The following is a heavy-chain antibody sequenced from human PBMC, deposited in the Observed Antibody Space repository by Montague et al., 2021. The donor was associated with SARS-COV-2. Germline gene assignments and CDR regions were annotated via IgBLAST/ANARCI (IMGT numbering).Heavy chain of an antibody. D-gene: IGHD2-8*01. Sequence: SETLSLTCTVSGYSITHAYYWGWIRQPPGKGLEWIGNIWHGGSTYYNPSLKSRVTISVDTSNNQFSLKLTSVTPADTAVYYCARTSQYCTPTNCYLPNAMDVWGQGTTVTVSS. V-gene: IGHV4-38-2*02. J-gene: IGHJ6*02. CDR3: ARTSQYCTPTNCYLPNAMDV. CDR2: IWHGGST. CDR1: GYSITHAYY.